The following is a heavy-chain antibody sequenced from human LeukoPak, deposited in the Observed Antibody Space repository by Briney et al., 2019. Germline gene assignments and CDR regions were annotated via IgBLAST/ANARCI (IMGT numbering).Heavy chain of an antibody. CDR2: INGDGSIT. CDR1: GFTFSKYW. D-gene: IGHD3-16*01. CDR3: ARAWGSYDSFDI. Sequence: GGSLRLSCAASGFTFSKYWMHWVRQAPGKGLVWVSRINGDGSITTHADSVKGRFTISRDNAKNTVYLQMNSLRAEDAAVYYCARAWGSYDSFDIWGPGTMVTVSS. V-gene: IGHV3-74*01. J-gene: IGHJ3*02.